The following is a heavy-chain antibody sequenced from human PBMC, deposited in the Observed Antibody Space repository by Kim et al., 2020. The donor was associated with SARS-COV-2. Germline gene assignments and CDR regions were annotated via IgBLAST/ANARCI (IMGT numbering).Heavy chain of an antibody. J-gene: IGHJ4*02. CDR2: ST. CDR3: ATYIRGDYLES. Sequence: STFYADSVKDRFTISRDNSKNTLLLQMNSLRVDDSAVYYCATYIRGDYLESWGQGTLVTVSA. D-gene: IGHD5-18*01. V-gene: IGHV3-53*01.